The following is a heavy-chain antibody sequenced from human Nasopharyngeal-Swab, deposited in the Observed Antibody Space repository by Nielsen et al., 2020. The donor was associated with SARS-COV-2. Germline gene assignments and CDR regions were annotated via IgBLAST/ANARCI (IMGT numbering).Heavy chain of an antibody. Sequence: WIRQPPGKGLEWIGEINHRGSTNYNPSLKSRVTISVDTSKNQFSLKLSSVTAADTAVYYCARPTTLGYYYGMDVWGQGTTVTVSS. J-gene: IGHJ6*02. CDR3: ARPTTLGYYYGMDV. D-gene: IGHD1-14*01. CDR2: INHRGST. V-gene: IGHV4-34*01.